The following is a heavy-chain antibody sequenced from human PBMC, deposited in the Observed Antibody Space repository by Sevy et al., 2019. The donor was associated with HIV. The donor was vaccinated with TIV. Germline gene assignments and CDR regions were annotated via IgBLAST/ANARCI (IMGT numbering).Heavy chain of an antibody. D-gene: IGHD3-10*01. J-gene: IGHJ5*02. CDR2: IGAYNGNK. CDR3: ARLSTLRGQFNGLDP. V-gene: IGHV1-18*04. CDR1: GYTFSSYG. Sequence: ASVKVSCKASGYTFSSYGISWVRQAPGQGLEWMGWIGAYNGNKNYAQKFQGRVTLTTDTSTSTAYMDLTSLRSDDTAVYYCARLSTLRGQFNGLDPWGQGTLVTVSS.